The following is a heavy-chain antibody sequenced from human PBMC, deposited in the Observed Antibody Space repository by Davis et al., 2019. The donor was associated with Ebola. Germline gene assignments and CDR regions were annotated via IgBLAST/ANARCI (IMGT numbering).Heavy chain of an antibody. Sequence: MPSETLSLTCEVSGGSISGYYWNWIRQTPGKGLEWLGDINQNGLTNYNSSLKSRVTITVDPSNNQFPLRLTSVTAADTAVYHCARETRYCSGDRCTHLYGMGVWGQGTTVTVSS. J-gene: IGHJ6*02. V-gene: IGHV4-34*01. CDR1: GGSISGYY. CDR2: INQNGLT. CDR3: ARETRYCSGDRCTHLYGMGV. D-gene: IGHD2-15*01.